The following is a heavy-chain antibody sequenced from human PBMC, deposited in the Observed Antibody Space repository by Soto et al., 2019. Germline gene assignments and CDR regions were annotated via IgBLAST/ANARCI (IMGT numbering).Heavy chain of an antibody. CDR2: IIPIFGTA. CDR1: GGTFSSYA. Sequence: SVKVYFKASGGTFSSYAISLVRQAPGQGLEWMGGIIPIFGTANYAQKFQGRVTITADESTSTAYMELSSLRSEDTAVYYCTAYSSSFGPLSDPWGQGTLVTVSS. CDR3: TAYSSSFGPLSDP. V-gene: IGHV1-69*13. D-gene: IGHD6-6*01. J-gene: IGHJ5*02.